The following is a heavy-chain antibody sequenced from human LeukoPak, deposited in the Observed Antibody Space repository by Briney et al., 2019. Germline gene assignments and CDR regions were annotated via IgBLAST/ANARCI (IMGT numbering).Heavy chain of an antibody. J-gene: IGHJ4*02. Sequence: SETLSLTCTVSGGSISSSSYYWGWIRQPPGKGLEWIGSIYYSGSTYYNPSLKSRVTISVDTSKNQFSLKLSSVTAADTAVYYCARHGSTGDLRNPFDYWGQGTLVTVSS. CDR1: GGSISSSSYY. CDR2: IYYSGST. V-gene: IGHV4-39*01. D-gene: IGHD7-27*01. CDR3: ARHGSTGDLRNPFDY.